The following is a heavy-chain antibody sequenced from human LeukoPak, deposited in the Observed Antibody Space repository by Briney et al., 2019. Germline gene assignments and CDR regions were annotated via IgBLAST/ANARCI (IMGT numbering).Heavy chain of an antibody. V-gene: IGHV3-7*03. D-gene: IGHD3-9*01. Sequence: GGSLRLSCAASGFTFSSFWMSWVRQAPGKGLGWVANIRKDGSLQYYVDSVEGRYTISRDNAKNSLYLQMNTLRADDTAVYYCTRVSGGYDMSDYWGQGTLVTVSS. CDR1: GFTFSSFW. CDR3: TRVSGGYDMSDY. CDR2: IRKDGSLQ. J-gene: IGHJ4*02.